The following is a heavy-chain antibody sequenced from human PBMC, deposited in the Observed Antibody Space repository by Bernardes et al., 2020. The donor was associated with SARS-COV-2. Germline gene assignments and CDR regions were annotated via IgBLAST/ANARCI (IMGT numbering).Heavy chain of an antibody. V-gene: IGHV1-46*01. D-gene: IGHD3-3*01. CDR3: ARDYAKEEGFLEWLYTDEYYYYGMDV. J-gene: IGHJ6*02. CDR2: INPSGGST. CDR1: GYTFTSYY. Sequence: ASVKVSCKASGYTFTSYYMHWVRQAPGQGLEWMGIINPSGGSTSYAQKFQGRVTMTRDTSTSTVYMELSSLRSEDTAVYYCARDYAKEEGFLEWLYTDEYYYYGMDVWGQGTTVTVSS.